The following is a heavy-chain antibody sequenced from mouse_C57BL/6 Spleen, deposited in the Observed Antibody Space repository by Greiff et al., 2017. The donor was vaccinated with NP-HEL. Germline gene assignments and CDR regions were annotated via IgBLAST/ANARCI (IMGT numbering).Heavy chain of an antibody. D-gene: IGHD2-3*01. CDR1: GYTFTSYW. V-gene: IGHV1-69*01. CDR2: IDPSDSYT. CDR3: ARNDGH. Sequence: QVQLQQSGAELVMPGASVKLSCKASGYTFTSYWMHWVKQRPGQGLEWIGEIDPSDSYTNYNQKFKGKSTLTVDKSSSTAYMQLSSLTSEDSAVYYCARNDGHWGQGTLVTVSA. J-gene: IGHJ3*01.